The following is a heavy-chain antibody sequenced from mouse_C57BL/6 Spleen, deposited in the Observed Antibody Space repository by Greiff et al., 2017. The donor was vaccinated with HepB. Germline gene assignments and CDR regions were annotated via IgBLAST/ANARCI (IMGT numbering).Heavy chain of an antibody. Sequence: EVKLMESGGGLVQPGESLKLSCESNEYEFPSHDMSWVRKTPEKRLELVAAINSDGGSTYYPDTMERRFIISRDNTKKTLYLQMSSLRSEDTALYYCARHGDYDGRAWFAYWGQGTLVTVSA. D-gene: IGHD2-4*01. CDR2: INSDGGST. V-gene: IGHV5-2*01. J-gene: IGHJ3*01. CDR1: EYEFPSHD. CDR3: ARHGDYDGRAWFAY.